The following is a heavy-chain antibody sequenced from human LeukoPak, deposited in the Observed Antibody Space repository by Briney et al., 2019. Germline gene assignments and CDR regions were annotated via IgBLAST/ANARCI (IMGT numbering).Heavy chain of an antibody. CDR3: AHPSTPDYGGLDY. CDR1: GFXFRLYV. D-gene: IGHD4-17*01. J-gene: IGHJ4*02. CDR2: ITGSGGSI. V-gene: IGHV3-23*01. Sequence: GGSLRLSCAASGFXFRLYVITWVRQAPGKGLEWVSAITGSGGSIYYADSVRGRFTISRDNSKNTLYLQMRSLRAEDTALYYCAHPSTPDYGGLDYWGQGTLVTVSS.